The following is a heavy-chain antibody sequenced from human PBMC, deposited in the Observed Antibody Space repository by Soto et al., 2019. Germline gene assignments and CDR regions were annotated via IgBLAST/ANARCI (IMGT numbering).Heavy chain of an antibody. V-gene: IGHV3-23*01. CDR3: AKAPTVAARGGPEY. D-gene: IGHD1-26*01. CDR1: GFTFNTYA. J-gene: IGHJ4*02. Sequence: EVQLLESGGGLVRPGGSLRLSCVASGFTFNTYAMTWVRRAPGKGLEWVSAISATGGSTFYADSLQGRFTISRDNSNDTFYSQMTSLRAGESGVYYCAKAPTVAARGGPEYWGQGTLVTVSS. CDR2: ISATGGST.